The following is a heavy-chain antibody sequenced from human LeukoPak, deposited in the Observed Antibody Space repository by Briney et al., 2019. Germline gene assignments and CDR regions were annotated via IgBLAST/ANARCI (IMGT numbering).Heavy chain of an antibody. D-gene: IGHD3-16*01. CDR3: ARGRAFRYDYVWRSYPFDY. J-gene: IGHJ4*02. CDR2: INHSGST. Sequence: SETLSLTCTVSGGSISSSSYYWGWIRQPPGKGLEWIGEINHSGSTNYNPSLKSRVTISVDTSKNQFSLKLSSVTAADTAVYYCARGRAFRYDYVWRSYPFDYWGQGTLVTVSS. V-gene: IGHV4-39*07. CDR1: GGSISSSSYY.